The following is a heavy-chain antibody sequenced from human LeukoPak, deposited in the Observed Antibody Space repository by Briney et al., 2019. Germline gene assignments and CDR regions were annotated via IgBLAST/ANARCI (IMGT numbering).Heavy chain of an antibody. V-gene: IGHV3-53*01. CDR3: TGDDSSGYYVF. D-gene: IGHD3-22*01. CDR2: LYSGGST. Sequence: GSLRLSRAASGFSLTTNYMSWVRQAPGKGLGWVSILYSGGSTYYADSVKGRFTISRDNSKNTLYLQMNSLSPDDTAVYYCTGDDSSGYYVFWGQGALVTVSS. J-gene: IGHJ4*02. CDR1: GFSLTTNY.